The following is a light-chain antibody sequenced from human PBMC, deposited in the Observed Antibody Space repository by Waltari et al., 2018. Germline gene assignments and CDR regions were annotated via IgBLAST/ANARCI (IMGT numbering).Light chain of an antibody. J-gene: IGLJ3*02. Sequence: QSALTQPASVSGSPGQSITIPCSGTDSDVGAYDFVSWYQQHPGKAPHLIIYEVSNRPSGISNRFSASKSGNTASLTISGLQAEDEADYYCMQALQTPTFGQGTK. CDR3: MQALQTPT. CDR1: DSDVGAYDF. V-gene: IGLV2-14*01. CDR2: EVS.